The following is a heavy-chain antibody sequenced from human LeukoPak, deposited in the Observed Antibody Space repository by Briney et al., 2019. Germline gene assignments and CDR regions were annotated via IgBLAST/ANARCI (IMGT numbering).Heavy chain of an antibody. D-gene: IGHD5-18*01. Sequence: SQTLSLTCIVSGGSISSGTYCWNWVRQTAGKGLEWIGRICASGNTNYNPSLERRVSISMDTSKDQFSLKLSSVTAADTAVYYCARLSDPGYSYGPFDYWGQGTLVTVSS. J-gene: IGHJ4*02. V-gene: IGHV4-61*02. CDR2: ICASGNT. CDR1: GGSISSGTYC. CDR3: ARLSDPGYSYGPFDY.